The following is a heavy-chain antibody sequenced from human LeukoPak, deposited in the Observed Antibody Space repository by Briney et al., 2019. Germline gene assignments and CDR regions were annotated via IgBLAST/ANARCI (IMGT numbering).Heavy chain of an antibody. CDR3: AREDLAAAGPLFDY. Sequence: SETLSLTCTVSGGSVSGYYWNWIRQPPGKGLEWIGYIYYSGSTNYNPSLKSRVTISVDTSNYQFSLKLSSVTAADTALYYCAREDLAAAGPLFDYWGQGTLVTVSS. CDR1: GGSVSGYY. D-gene: IGHD6-13*01. CDR2: IYYSGST. J-gene: IGHJ4*02. V-gene: IGHV4-59*02.